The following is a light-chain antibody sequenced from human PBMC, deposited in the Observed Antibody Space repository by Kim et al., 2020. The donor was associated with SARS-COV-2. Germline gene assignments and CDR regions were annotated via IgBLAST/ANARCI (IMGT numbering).Light chain of an antibody. CDR2: QDN. CDR3: QAWDNNTPVV. Sequence: VSPGETASITCSGDKLGDKYACWYKQKPGQSPLLVIYQDNKRPSGIPERFSGSNSGNTATLTIGGTQAMDAADYYCQAWDNNTPVVFGGGTQLTVL. CDR1: KLGDKY. J-gene: IGLJ2*01. V-gene: IGLV3-1*01.